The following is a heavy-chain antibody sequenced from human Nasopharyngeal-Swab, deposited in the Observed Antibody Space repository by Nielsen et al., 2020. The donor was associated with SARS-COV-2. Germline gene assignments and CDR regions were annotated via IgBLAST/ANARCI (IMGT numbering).Heavy chain of an antibody. V-gene: IGHV4-39*07. CDR2: INHSGST. CDR1: GGSISSSSYY. CDR3: ARGPRSIAVARRAFDI. J-gene: IGHJ3*02. Sequence: SETLSLTCTVSGGSISSSSYYWSWIRQPPGKGLEWIGEINHSGSTNYNPSLKSRVTISVDTSKNQFSLKLSSVTAADTAVYYCARGPRSIAVARRAFDIWGQGTMVTVSS. D-gene: IGHD6-19*01.